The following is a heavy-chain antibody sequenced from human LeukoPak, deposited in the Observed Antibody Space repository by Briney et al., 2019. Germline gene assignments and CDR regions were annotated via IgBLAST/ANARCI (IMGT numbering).Heavy chain of an antibody. J-gene: IGHJ5*02. Sequence: ASVKVSCKASGYTFTSYGISWVRQAPGQGLEWMGWISAYNGNTNYAQKLQGRVTMTTDTSTSTAYMELRSLRSDDTAVYYCARVRNYYGSGNNWFDPWGQGTLVTVS. CDR1: GYTFTSYG. CDR3: ARVRNYYGSGNNWFDP. CDR2: ISAYNGNT. V-gene: IGHV1-18*01. D-gene: IGHD3-10*01.